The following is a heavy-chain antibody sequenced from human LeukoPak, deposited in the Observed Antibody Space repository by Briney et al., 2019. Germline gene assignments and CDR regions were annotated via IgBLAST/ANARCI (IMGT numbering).Heavy chain of an antibody. CDR1: GFTFDDYA. Sequence: GGSLRLSCAASGFTFDDYAMHRVRQAPGEGLEWVSGINWSSGYIDYADSVKGRFTISRDNAKNSLYLQMNSLRPEDTALYYCARGPRYSSGWYYFDYWGQGTLVTVSS. D-gene: IGHD6-19*01. CDR3: ARGPRYSSGWYYFDY. J-gene: IGHJ4*02. CDR2: INWSSGYI. V-gene: IGHV3-9*01.